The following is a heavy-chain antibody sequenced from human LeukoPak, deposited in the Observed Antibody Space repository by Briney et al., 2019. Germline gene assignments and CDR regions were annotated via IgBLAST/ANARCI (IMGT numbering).Heavy chain of an antibody. J-gene: IGHJ4*02. Sequence: GGSLRLSCAASGFTFSSYVMSWVRQAPGKGLEWVAVTSPDEGLKFYGDSVKGRFTISRDNSKNTMYLQMNNLREEDTAVYYCTRDPILGAPDYFDYWGQGTLVTVSS. CDR3: TRDPILGAPDYFDY. D-gene: IGHD1-26*01. CDR1: GFTFSSYV. CDR2: TSPDEGLK. V-gene: IGHV3-30*03.